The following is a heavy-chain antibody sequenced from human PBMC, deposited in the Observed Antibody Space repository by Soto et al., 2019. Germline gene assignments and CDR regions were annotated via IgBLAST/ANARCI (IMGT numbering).Heavy chain of an antibody. J-gene: IGHJ6*04. Sequence: SETLSLTCAVYGGSFSGYYWSWIRQPPGKGLEWIGEINHSGSTNYNTSLKSRVTISVDTSKNQFSLKLSSVTAADTAVYYCPRRRYYYDSSGYYGMEVWGKGNTVT. CDR1: GGSFSGYY. V-gene: IGHV4-34*01. CDR2: INHSGST. CDR3: PRRRYYYDSSGYYGMEV. D-gene: IGHD3-22*01.